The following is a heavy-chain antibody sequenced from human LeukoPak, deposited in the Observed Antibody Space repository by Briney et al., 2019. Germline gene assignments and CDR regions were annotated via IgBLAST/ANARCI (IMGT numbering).Heavy chain of an antibody. J-gene: IGHJ4*02. Sequence: PSETLSLTCTVSGGSISTYYWSWLRQPAGKGLEWIGRIYTGGSTNYNPSLASRVTMSIETPKNQFSLKLSSVTAADTAVYYCASLYYYDSSGYLHPDYWGQGTLVTVSS. V-gene: IGHV4-4*07. CDR1: GGSISTYY. CDR2: IYTGGST. CDR3: ASLYYYDSSGYLHPDY. D-gene: IGHD3-22*01.